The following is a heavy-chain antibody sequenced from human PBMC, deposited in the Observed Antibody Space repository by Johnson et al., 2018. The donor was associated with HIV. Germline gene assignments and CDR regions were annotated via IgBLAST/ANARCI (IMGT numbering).Heavy chain of an antibody. J-gene: IGHJ3*02. V-gene: IGHV3-NL1*01. CDR2: INWNGGST. CDR1: GFTFSTYG. D-gene: IGHD4-17*01. Sequence: QEKLVESGGGVVQPGRSLRLSCTASGFTFSTYGMHWVRQAPGKGLEWVSGINWNGGSTGYADSVKGRFTISRDNSKNTLYLQMNSLRAEDTAIYYCARPSVITTLTTTPWAFDIWGQGTMVTVSS. CDR3: ARPSVITTLTTTPWAFDI.